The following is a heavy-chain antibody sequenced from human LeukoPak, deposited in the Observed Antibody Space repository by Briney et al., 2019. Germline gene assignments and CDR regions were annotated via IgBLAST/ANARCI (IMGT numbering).Heavy chain of an antibody. V-gene: IGHV3-23*01. J-gene: IGHJ4*02. CDR3: AKGRTLVGGSTRSYDC. Sequence: GGSLRLSCAASGLTFSTYSMSWVRQAPGKGLEWVSVISGNGGDTFYADSVKGRFTISADTSKHTLFLQMNRLRDEDTAVYYCAKGRTLVGGSTRSYDCWGQGTLVTASS. CDR1: GLTFSTYS. D-gene: IGHD1-26*01. CDR2: ISGNGGDT.